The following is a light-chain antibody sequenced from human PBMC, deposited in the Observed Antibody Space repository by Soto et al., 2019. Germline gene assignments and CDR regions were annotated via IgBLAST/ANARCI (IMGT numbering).Light chain of an antibody. V-gene: IGKV3-11*01. J-gene: IGKJ4*01. CDR1: QSVYSY. CDR2: DAS. Sequence: IVLTQTPATPSLSPGERVTLSCRASQSVYSYLAWYQQKPGQAPRLLIHDASNRDTGIPARFSGSGSGTDFTLTISSLEPEDFAFYYCQERSSWRFGGGTKVEIK. CDR3: QERSSWR.